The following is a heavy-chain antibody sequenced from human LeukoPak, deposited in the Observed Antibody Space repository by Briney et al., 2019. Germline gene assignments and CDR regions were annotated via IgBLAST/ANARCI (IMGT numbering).Heavy chain of an antibody. V-gene: IGHV4-59*08. CDR1: GGSISSYY. CDR2: IYYSGST. CDR3: ARLRVVPAPPFDI. D-gene: IGHD2-2*01. Sequence: PSETLSLTCTVSGGSISSYYWSWIRQPPGKGLEWIGYIYYSGSTNYNPSLKSRVTISVDTSKNQFSLKLSSVTAADTAVYYCARLRVVPAPPFDIWGQGTMVTVSS. J-gene: IGHJ3*02.